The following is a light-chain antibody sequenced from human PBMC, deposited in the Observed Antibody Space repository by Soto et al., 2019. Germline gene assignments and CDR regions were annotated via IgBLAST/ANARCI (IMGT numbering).Light chain of an antibody. CDR1: QSISDT. CDR3: QQYSNWPLLS. J-gene: IGKJ4*01. CDR2: GAS. V-gene: IGKV3-15*01. Sequence: EIVMTQSPATLSVSPGGRATLSCRASQSISDTLAWYQQKPGQAPRLLIYGASTRATGFPARFSGSGFGTEFTLTISSLQSEDFVVYYCQQYSNWPLLSFGGGTKVDIK.